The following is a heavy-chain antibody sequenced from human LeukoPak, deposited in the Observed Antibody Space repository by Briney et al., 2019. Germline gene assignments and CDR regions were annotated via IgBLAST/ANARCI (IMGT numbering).Heavy chain of an antibody. D-gene: IGHD3-10*01. J-gene: IGHJ5*02. CDR2: ISYSGST. CDR1: GGSISGYY. V-gene: IGHV4-59*01. Sequence: ASETLSLTCIASGGSISGYYWIWIRQPPEKGLEWIGHISYSGSTNYNPSLQSRVTISVDTSKKQFSLKLNSVTAADTAVYYCARGYDSGIYGWLDPWGQGTLVTVSS. CDR3: ARGYDSGIYGWLDP.